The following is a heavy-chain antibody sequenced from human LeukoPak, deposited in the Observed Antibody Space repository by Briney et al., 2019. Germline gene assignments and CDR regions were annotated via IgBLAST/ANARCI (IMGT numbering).Heavy chain of an antibody. J-gene: IGHJ4*02. Sequence: PGGSLRLSCAASGFTFSSYEMNWVRQAPGKGLEWVSYISSSGDTIYYADSVKCRFTISRDNAKNSLYLQMNSLSVEDTAVYYCASRSRDYWGQGTLVTVSS. CDR2: ISSSGDTI. D-gene: IGHD6-19*01. CDR1: GFTFSSYE. V-gene: IGHV3-48*03. CDR3: ASRSRDY.